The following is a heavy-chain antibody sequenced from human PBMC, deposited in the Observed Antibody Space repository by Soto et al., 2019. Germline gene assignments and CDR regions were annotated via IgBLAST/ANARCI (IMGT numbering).Heavy chain of an antibody. CDR3: AKASSAWYGSKNYYFDS. CDR2: ISATGGTT. CDR1: GFTFSDYA. J-gene: IGHJ4*02. Sequence: EVHLSESGGGVVQPGGSLRLSCVVSGFTFSDYAMDWVRQAPGKGLEWVSEISATGGTTNYADSVKGRYTLSRDNSNNTLYLQLTNLRAEDTAMFYCAKASSAWYGSKNYYFDSWGQGALVTVSS. V-gene: IGHV3-23*01. D-gene: IGHD6-19*01.